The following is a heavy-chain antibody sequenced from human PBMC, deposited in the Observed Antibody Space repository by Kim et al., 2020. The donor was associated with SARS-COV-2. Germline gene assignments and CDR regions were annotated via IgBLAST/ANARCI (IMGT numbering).Heavy chain of an antibody. CDR3: AIQYSSGWFYGMDV. V-gene: IGHV4-34*01. Sequence: SETLSLTCAVYGGSFSGYYWSWIRQPPGKGLEWIGVINHSGSTNYNPTLKSRVTISVDTSKNQFSLKLSSVTAADTAVYYCAIQYSSGWFYGMDVWGQGTTVTVSS. J-gene: IGHJ6*02. CDR1: GGSFSGYY. CDR2: INHSGST. D-gene: IGHD6-19*01.